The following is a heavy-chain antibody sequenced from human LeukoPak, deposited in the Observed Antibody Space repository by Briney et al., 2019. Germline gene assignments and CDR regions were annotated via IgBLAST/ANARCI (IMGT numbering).Heavy chain of an antibody. CDR3: AKDLSPVGGMATRFNY. J-gene: IGHJ4*02. CDR2: GSGVTT. Sequence: GSGVTTYYAESVKGRFTISRDNSKNTLYLQMNTLRAEDTAVYYCAKDLSPVGGMATRFNYWGQGTLVTVSS. V-gene: IGHV3-23*01. D-gene: IGHD1-14*01.